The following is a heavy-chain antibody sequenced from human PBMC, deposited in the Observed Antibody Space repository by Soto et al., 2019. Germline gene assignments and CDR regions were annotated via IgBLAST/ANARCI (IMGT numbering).Heavy chain of an antibody. CDR1: GFTFSSYA. J-gene: IGHJ4*02. CDR2: ISGSGGST. Sequence: GGSLRLSCAASGFTFSSYAMSWVRQAPGKGLEWVSAISGSGGSTYYADSVKGRFTISRDNSKNTLYLQMNSLRAEDTAVYYCAKDLGHYYGSGSYYTSYYFDYWGQGTLVTVSS. D-gene: IGHD3-10*01. CDR3: AKDLGHYYGSGSYYTSYYFDY. V-gene: IGHV3-23*01.